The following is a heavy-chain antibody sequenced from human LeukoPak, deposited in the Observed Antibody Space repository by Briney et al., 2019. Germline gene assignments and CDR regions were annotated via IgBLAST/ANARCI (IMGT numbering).Heavy chain of an antibody. V-gene: IGHV1-18*01. CDR1: GYTFTSYG. CDR2: ISAYNGNT. CDR3: ARGAWGSSAFDP. D-gene: IGHD6-6*01. J-gene: IGHJ5*02. Sequence: ASVKVSCKASGYTFTSYGISWVRQAPGQGLEWMGWISAYNGNTNYAQKLQGRVTVTRNTSISTAYMELSSLRSEDTAVYYCARGAWGSSAFDPWGQGTLVTVSS.